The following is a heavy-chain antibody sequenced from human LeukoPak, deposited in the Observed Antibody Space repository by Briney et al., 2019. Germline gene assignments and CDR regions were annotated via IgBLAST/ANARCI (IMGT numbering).Heavy chain of an antibody. Sequence: PGGSLRLSCAASGFTFSSYSMNWVRQAPGKGLEWVSSISSSSSYIYYADSVKGRFTISRDNAKNTLYLQMNSLRAEDTAVYYCAKTRSGYDYYFDYWGQGTLVTVSS. J-gene: IGHJ4*02. CDR1: GFTFSSYS. CDR2: ISSSSSYI. CDR3: AKTRSGYDYYFDY. D-gene: IGHD5-12*01. V-gene: IGHV3-21*01.